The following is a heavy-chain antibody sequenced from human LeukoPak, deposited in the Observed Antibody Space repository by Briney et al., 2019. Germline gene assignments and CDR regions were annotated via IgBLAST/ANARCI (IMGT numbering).Heavy chain of an antibody. Sequence: ASVNVSCKASGYTFTGYYMHWVRQAPGQGLEWMGWINPNSGGTNYAQKFQGWVTMTRDTSISTAYMELSRLRSDDTAVYYCAREESTVTTFDYWGQGTLVTVSS. D-gene: IGHD4-17*01. V-gene: IGHV1-2*04. CDR3: AREESTVTTFDY. J-gene: IGHJ4*02. CDR2: INPNSGGT. CDR1: GYTFTGYY.